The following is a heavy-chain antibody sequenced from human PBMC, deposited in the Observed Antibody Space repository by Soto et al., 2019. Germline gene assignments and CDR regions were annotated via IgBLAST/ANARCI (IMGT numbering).Heavy chain of an antibody. V-gene: IGHV4-59*01. CDR3: AIGRRYSYGWDY. Sequence: SETVSLTCTVYGCSIRSYYWSWIRQPPGKGLEWIGNIYYSGSTNYKPSRKSRGTLSVDTSNNQVAHKLSSVTAADQALYYWAIGRRYSYGWDYWGQGTLVTVSS. CDR1: GCSIRSYY. D-gene: IGHD5-18*01. J-gene: IGHJ4*02. CDR2: IYYSGST.